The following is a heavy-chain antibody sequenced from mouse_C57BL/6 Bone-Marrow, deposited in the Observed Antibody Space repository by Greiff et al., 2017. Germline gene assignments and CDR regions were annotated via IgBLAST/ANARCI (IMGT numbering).Heavy chain of an antibody. Sequence: QVQLQQPGAELVKPGASVKLSCKASGYTFTSYWMHWVKQRPGQGLEWIGMIHPNSGSTNYNEKLKSKATLTVDKSSSTAYMQLSSLTSEDSAVYYCARSYYGYDGAWFAYWGQGTLVTVSA. J-gene: IGHJ3*01. CDR1: GYTFTSYW. CDR3: ARSYYGYDGAWFAY. CDR2: IHPNSGST. V-gene: IGHV1-64*01. D-gene: IGHD2-9*01.